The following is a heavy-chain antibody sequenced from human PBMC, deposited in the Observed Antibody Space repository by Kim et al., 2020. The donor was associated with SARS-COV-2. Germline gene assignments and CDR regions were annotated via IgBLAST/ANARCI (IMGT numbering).Heavy chain of an antibody. Sequence: GGSLRLSCAASGFTFNNYGIHWVRQAPGKGLEWVALISYDGSNKYHADSVKGRFTISRDDSKNTLYLQMNSLRSEDTAVYYCAKEGVATAFYWYFDLWGR. CDR3: AKEGVATAFYWYFDL. CDR2: ISYDGSNK. J-gene: IGHJ2*01. CDR1: GFTFNNYG. V-gene: IGHV3-30*18. D-gene: IGHD5-12*01.